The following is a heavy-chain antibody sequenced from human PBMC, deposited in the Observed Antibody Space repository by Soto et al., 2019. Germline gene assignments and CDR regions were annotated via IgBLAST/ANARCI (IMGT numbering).Heavy chain of an antibody. CDR1: GFTFSSYA. Sequence: GGSLRLSCAASGFTFSSYAMSWVRQAPGKGLEWVSAISGSGGSTYYADSVKGRFTISIDNSKTTLYQQMNSLRAEDTAVYYCAKGGHIVVVPAAKNWFDPWGQGTLVTVSS. CDR2: ISGSGGST. V-gene: IGHV3-23*01. CDR3: AKGGHIVVVPAAKNWFDP. D-gene: IGHD2-2*01. J-gene: IGHJ5*02.